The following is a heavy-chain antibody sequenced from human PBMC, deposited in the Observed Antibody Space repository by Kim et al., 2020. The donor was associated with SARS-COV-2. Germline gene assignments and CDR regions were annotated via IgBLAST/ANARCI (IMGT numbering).Heavy chain of an antibody. CDR1: GGSISSSSYY. D-gene: IGHD5-18*01. J-gene: IGHJ5*02. CDR2: IYYSGST. Sequence: SETLSLTCTVSGGSISSSSYYWGWIRQPPGKGLEWIGSIYYSGSTYYNPSLKSRVTISVDTSKNQFSLKLSSVTAADTAVYYCARQPYRYRPFDPWGQGTLVTVSS. CDR3: ARQPYRYRPFDP. V-gene: IGHV4-39*01.